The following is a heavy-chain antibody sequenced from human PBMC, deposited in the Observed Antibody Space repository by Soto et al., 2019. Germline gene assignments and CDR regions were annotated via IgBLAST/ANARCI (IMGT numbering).Heavy chain of an antibody. CDR3: ARDQLRPGILYSLGVLLPEYGL. J-gene: IGHJ4*02. CDR1: GFAFSTFA. V-gene: IGHV3-23*01. CDR2: ISVSGNNA. Sequence: GALRLSCAASGFAFSTFAMTWVRQAPGKGLEWVAAISVSGNNAYYADSVKGRFTISRDNSQNSVFLQMSSLRADDTAVYYCARDQLRPGILYSLGVLLPEYGLWGQGTLVTVSS. D-gene: IGHD3-22*01.